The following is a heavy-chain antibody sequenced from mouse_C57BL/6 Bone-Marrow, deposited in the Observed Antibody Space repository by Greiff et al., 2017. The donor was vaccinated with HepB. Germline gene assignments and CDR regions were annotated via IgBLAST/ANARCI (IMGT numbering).Heavy chain of an antibody. Sequence: QVQLQQSGAELARPGASVKLSCKASGYTFTSYGISWVKQRTGQGLEWIGEIYPRSGNTYYNEKLKGKATLTADKSSSTAYMELRSLTSEDSAVYFCARGNWGFYYVDYWGQGTTLTVSS. CDR3: ARGNWGFYYVDY. V-gene: IGHV1-81*01. J-gene: IGHJ2*01. CDR2: IYPRSGNT. D-gene: IGHD4-1*01. CDR1: GYTFTSYG.